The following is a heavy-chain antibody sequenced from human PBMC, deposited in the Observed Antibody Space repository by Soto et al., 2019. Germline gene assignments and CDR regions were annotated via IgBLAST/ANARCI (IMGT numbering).Heavy chain of an antibody. CDR1: GFSFSTYW. CDR2: INADGSQT. Sequence: EMQLVESGGGLVQPGGSLRLSCAASGFSFSTYWMSWVRQAPGTGLEWVANINADGSQTYYVDSVRGRFTISRDNAKTSMYLQLNSLRAEDTAVHYCAKGGHIDFCGQGTLVTVSS. J-gene: IGHJ4*02. V-gene: IGHV3-7*03. CDR3: AKGGHIDF. D-gene: IGHD3-16*01.